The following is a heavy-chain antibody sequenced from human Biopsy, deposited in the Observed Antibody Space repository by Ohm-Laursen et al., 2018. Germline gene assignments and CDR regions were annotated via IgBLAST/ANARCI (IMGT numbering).Heavy chain of an antibody. CDR2: IYYTGST. CDR3: ARHAPSYSGSYWRYFDL. V-gene: IGHV4-59*08. Sequence: SETLSLTCTVSGGSISSYYWSWIRQPPGKGLEWIGYIYYTGSTNYNPSLKSRVTISVDTSMNHLSLRLTSVTAADTAVYYGARHAPSYSGSYWRYFDLWGRGTLVTVSS. J-gene: IGHJ2*01. D-gene: IGHD1-26*01. CDR1: GGSISSYY.